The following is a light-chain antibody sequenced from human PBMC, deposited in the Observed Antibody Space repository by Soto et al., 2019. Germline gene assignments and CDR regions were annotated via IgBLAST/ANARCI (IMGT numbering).Light chain of an antibody. CDR2: QVS. CDR1: RSDLGGYNF. V-gene: IGLV2-14*01. Sequence: LTQPASGSGSPGQSITLSSTGTRSDLGGYNFVSWYQHHPGKAPKLMIYQVSNRPSGVSNRFSGSKSGNTASLTISGLQAEDEADYYCCSYTSSSPYVFGTGTKVTVL. J-gene: IGLJ1*01. CDR3: CSYTSSSPYV.